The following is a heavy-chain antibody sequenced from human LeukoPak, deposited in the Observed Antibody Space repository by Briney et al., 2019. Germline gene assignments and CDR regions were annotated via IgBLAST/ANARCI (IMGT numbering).Heavy chain of an antibody. Sequence: ASVKVSCKASGYTFTGYYMHWVRQAPGQGLEWMGWINPNSGGTNYAQKFQGRVTMTRDTSISTAYMELSRLRSDDTAVYYCARLSCTSTSCYYDYWGQGTLVTVSS. V-gene: IGHV1-2*02. CDR1: GYTFTGYY. D-gene: IGHD2-2*01. CDR3: ARLSCTSTSCYYDY. J-gene: IGHJ4*02. CDR2: INPNSGGT.